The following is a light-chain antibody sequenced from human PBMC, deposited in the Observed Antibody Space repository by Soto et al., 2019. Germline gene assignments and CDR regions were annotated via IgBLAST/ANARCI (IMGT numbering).Light chain of an antibody. CDR1: QSINTY. Sequence: DIQTTHSPPSLSASMGDRITITCRASQSINTYLNWYQQKPGNAPKLLIYAASSLQSGVPSRFSGNGSGTDFTLSISSLRPEDFATYYCQQSYRTPWTFGPGMKVDIX. CDR3: QQSYRTPWT. V-gene: IGKV1-39*01. CDR2: AAS. J-gene: IGKJ1*01.